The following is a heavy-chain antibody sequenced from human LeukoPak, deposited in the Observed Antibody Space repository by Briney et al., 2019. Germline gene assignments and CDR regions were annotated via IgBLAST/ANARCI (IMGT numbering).Heavy chain of an antibody. CDR3: ARQSGGGMVRGVIAYYYYMDV. Sequence: SETLSLTCAVYGGSFSGYYWSWIRQPPGKGLEWIGEINHSGSTNYNPSLKSRATISVDTSKNQFSLKLSSVTAADTAVYYCARQSGGGMVRGVIAYYYYMDVWGKGTTVTVSS. D-gene: IGHD3-10*01. J-gene: IGHJ6*03. CDR1: GGSFSGYY. CDR2: INHSGST. V-gene: IGHV4-34*01.